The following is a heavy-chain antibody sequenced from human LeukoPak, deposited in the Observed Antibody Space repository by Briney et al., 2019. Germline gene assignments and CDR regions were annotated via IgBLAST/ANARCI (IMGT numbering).Heavy chain of an antibody. D-gene: IGHD3-10*01. CDR2: INHSGST. CDR1: GGSISGYY. J-gene: IGHJ3*02. V-gene: IGHV4-34*01. CDR3: ARVWDRMVRGVIPRRDAFDI. Sequence: SETLSLTCTVSGGSISGYYWSWIRQPPGKGLEWIGEINHSGSTNYNPSLKSRVTISVDTSKNQFSLKLSSVTAADTAVYYCARVWDRMVRGVIPRRDAFDIWGQGTMVTVSS.